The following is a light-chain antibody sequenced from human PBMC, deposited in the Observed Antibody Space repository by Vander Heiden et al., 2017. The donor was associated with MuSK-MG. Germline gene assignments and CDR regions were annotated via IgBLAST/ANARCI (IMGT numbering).Light chain of an antibody. CDR2: AAS. CDR1: QSISSY. Sequence: TPSPSSLSASVGDRVTITCRASQSISSYLNWYQQKPGKAPKLLIYAASSLQSGVPSRFSGSGSGTDFTLTISRLQPEDFATYYCQQSDSTPLTFGGGTKVEIK. V-gene: IGKV1-39*01. CDR3: QQSDSTPLT. J-gene: IGKJ4*01.